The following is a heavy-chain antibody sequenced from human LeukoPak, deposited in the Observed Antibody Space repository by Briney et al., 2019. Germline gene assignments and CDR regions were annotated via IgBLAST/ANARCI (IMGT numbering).Heavy chain of an antibody. CDR2: INHSGST. CDR1: GVSFSGYY. V-gene: IGHV4-34*01. D-gene: IGHD3-9*01. J-gene: IGHJ4*02. CDR3: ASFDGKPTTYFDY. Sequence: SETLSLTCAVFGVSFSGYYWGWIRQPPGKGLEGIGEINHSGSTNYNPSLKSRVTISVDTSKNQFSVKLSSVTAADMAVYYCASFDGKPTTYFDYWGQGTLVTVSS.